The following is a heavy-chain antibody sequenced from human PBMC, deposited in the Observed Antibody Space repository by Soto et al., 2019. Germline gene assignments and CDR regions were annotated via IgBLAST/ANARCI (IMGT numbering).Heavy chain of an antibody. Sequence: EVQLVESGGGLVQPGRSLRLSCAASGFTFDDYAMNWVRQAPGKGLEWVSGISWNSGSIGYADSVKGRFTISRDNANNSLYLQMNSLRAEDTALYYCAKDRIRGYSNRFDYWGQGTLVTVSS. D-gene: IGHD4-4*01. CDR3: AKDRIRGYSNRFDY. CDR2: ISWNSGSI. J-gene: IGHJ4*02. V-gene: IGHV3-9*01. CDR1: GFTFDDYA.